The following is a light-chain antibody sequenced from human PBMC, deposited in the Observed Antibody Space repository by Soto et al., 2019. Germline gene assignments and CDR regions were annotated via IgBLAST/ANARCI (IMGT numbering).Light chain of an antibody. Sequence: EIQMTQSPSSLSASVGDRVTITCRASQSISNYLSWYQQKAGKAPKLLIFDTSTLQSGVPSRFSGSGSGTEFPLTISSLQPEDFATYYCLQSFNTPLTFGGGSTIEIK. CDR1: QSISNY. CDR3: LQSFNTPLT. J-gene: IGKJ4*01. V-gene: IGKV1-39*01. CDR2: DTS.